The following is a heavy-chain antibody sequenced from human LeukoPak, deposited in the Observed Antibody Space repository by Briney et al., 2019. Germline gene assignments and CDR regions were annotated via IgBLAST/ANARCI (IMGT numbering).Heavy chain of an antibody. CDR2: IYYSGST. V-gene: IGHV4-59*01. Sequence: PSETLSLTCTVSGGSISSYYWSWFRQPPGKGLERIGYIYYSGSTNYNPSLKSRVTISVDTSKNQFSLKLSSVTAADTAVCYCARGSYCSSTSCYSNDAFDTWGQGTMVTVSS. D-gene: IGHD2-2*01. CDR1: GGSISSYY. CDR3: ARGSYCSSTSCYSNDAFDT. J-gene: IGHJ3*02.